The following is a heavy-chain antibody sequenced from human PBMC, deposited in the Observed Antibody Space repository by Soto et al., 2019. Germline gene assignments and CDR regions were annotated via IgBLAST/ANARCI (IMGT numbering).Heavy chain of an antibody. CDR3: GCGVAP. D-gene: IGHD5-12*01. V-gene: IGHV4-31*11. Sequence: TCALCSGSVNSAGFYWRWIRQHPGKGVEWIGYIFDSGTTYYNTSPKSRVNISVDTYKNQFSLKLRSVFDADKGVYYCGCGVAPWGQGTLVTVSS. CDR1: SGSVNSAGFY. J-gene: IGHJ5*02. CDR2: IFDSGTT.